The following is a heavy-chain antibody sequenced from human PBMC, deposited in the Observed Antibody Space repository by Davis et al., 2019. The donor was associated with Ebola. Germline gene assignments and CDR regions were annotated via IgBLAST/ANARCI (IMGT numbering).Heavy chain of an antibody. D-gene: IGHD1-26*01. J-gene: IGHJ3*02. CDR2: ISSSSSYI. CDR1: GFTFSSYA. CDR3: ARDEVGWELRGAFDI. V-gene: IGHV3-21*01. Sequence: GESLKISCAASGFTFSSYAMSWVRQAPGKGLEWVSSISSSSSYIYYADSVKGRFTISRDNAKNSLYPQMNSLRAEDTAVYYCARDEVGWELRGAFDIWGQGTMVTVSS.